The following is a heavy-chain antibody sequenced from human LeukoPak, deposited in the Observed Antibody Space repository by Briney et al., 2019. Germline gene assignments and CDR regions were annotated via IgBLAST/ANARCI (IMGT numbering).Heavy chain of an antibody. CDR1: GLTFSSSW. Sequence: GGSLRLSCAASGLTFSSSWMHWVRQAPGKGLVWVSLISSDGRCFTGYADSVKGRFTISRDNAKNTVYLQMNSLRAEDTAMYYCARGYSGLDVWGQGTTVTVSS. D-gene: IGHD1-26*01. CDR3: ARGYSGLDV. J-gene: IGHJ6*02. CDR2: ISSDGRCFT. V-gene: IGHV3-74*01.